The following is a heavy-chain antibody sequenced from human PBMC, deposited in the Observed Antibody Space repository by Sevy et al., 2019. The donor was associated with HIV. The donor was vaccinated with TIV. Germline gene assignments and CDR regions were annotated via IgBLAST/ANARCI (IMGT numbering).Heavy chain of an antibody. J-gene: IGHJ1*01. CDR1: GFSFDDYA. D-gene: IGHD6-19*01. Sequence: GGSVRLSCAVYGFSFDDYAMHWVRQVPGKGLEWVAGISWNSAFIGYADSVKGRYTISRDNAKNSLYLQINSLIPEDTALYYCVKDGGSGSGPSAEYFHHWGQGTLVTVSS. V-gene: IGHV3-9*01. CDR3: VKDGGSGSGPSAEYFHH. CDR2: ISWNSAFI.